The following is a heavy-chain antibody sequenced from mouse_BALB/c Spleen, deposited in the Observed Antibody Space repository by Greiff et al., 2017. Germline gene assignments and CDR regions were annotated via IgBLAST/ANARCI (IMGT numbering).Heavy chain of an antibody. Sequence: VQLQESGAELVKPGASVKLSCKASGYTFTEYIIHWVKQRSGQGLEWIGWFYPGSGSIKYNEKFKDKATLTADKSSSTVYMELSRLTSEDSAVYFCARHDYYYGSSYWYFDVWGAGTTVTVSS. CDR3: ARHDYYYGSSYWYFDV. CDR1: GYTFTEYI. V-gene: IGHV1-62-2*01. D-gene: IGHD1-1*01. J-gene: IGHJ1*01. CDR2: FYPGSGSI.